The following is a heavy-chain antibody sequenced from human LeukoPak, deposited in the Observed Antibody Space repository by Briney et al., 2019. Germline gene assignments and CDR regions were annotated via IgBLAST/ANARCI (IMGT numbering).Heavy chain of an antibody. J-gene: IGHJ5*02. CDR2: IRYDGSNK. CDR3: AKDTSHYYGDYWFAP. CDR1: GFTFSSYG. V-gene: IGHV3-30*02. D-gene: IGHD4-17*01. Sequence: PGGSLRLSCAASGFTFSSYGMHWVRQAPGKGLEWVAFIRYDGSNKFYADSVKGRFTISRDNSKNTLYLQMNSLRAEDTAVYYCAKDTSHYYGDYWFAPWGQGTLVTVSS.